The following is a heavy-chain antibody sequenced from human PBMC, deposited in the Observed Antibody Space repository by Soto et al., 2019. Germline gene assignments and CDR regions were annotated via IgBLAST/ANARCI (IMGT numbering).Heavy chain of an antibody. J-gene: IGHJ4*02. CDR2: INAGNGNT. Sequence: ASVKVSCKASGYTFTSYAMHWVRQAPGQRLEWMGWINAGNGNTKYSQKFQGRVTITRDTSASTAFMELSSLRSEDTAVYYCARVATTVTTIPLNFDYWGQGTLVTVSS. CDR3: ARVATTVTTIPLNFDY. CDR1: GYTFTSYA. D-gene: IGHD4-4*01. V-gene: IGHV1-3*01.